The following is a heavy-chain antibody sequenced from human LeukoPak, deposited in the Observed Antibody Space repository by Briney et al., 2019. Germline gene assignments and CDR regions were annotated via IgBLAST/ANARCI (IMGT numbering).Heavy chain of an antibody. D-gene: IGHD6-19*01. V-gene: IGHV1-18*01. CDR1: GYTFTSYG. J-gene: IGHJ3*01. CDR2: ISTSKGNT. CDR3: ARDKQYVFDV. Sequence: ASVKVSCKASGYTFTSYGISWVRQAPGQGLEWMGWISTSKGNTIYAQRFQDRVIMTRDTSPTTAYMELRSLRSDDTAVYYCARDKQYVFDVWGQGTRVTVSS.